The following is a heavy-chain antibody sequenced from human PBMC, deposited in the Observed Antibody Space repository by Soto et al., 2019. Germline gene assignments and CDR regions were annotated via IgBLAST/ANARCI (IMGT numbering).Heavy chain of an antibody. J-gene: IGHJ3*01. V-gene: IGHV1-69*01. CDR1: ADTVSKYA. CDR2: FTPVFGTT. D-gene: IGHD2-21*01. Sequence: QVQLVQSGAEVKKPGSSVKVSCKASADTVSKYAISWVRQAPGQGLEWMGGFTPVFGTTNYAQKFQDRVTITADESTGTAYMELNSLKSGDTAVYWCARCWRDLVVATMSAFDARGQGTKVIVSS. CDR3: ARCWRDLVVATMSAFDA.